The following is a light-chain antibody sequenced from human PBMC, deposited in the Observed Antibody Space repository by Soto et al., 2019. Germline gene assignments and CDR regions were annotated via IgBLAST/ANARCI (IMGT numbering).Light chain of an antibody. Sequence: DIQMTQSPSTLSASVGDRVTITCRASQSISTWLAWYQQKPGKAPKLLIYKASSLESGVPSRFSGSGSGTEFTLTISSLQPDDFATYYCQQYYIYWTFGPGTKVEVK. CDR2: KAS. V-gene: IGKV1-5*03. J-gene: IGKJ1*01. CDR1: QSISTW. CDR3: QQYYIYWT.